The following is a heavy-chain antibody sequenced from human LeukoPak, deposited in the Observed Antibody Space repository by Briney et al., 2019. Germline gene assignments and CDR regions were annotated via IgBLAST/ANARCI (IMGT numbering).Heavy chain of an antibody. CDR3: ARDRTPSGSYYMGATWFDP. Sequence: VASVKVSCKASGYTFTSYAMNWVRQAPGQGLEWMGWINTNTGNPTYAQGFTGRFVFSLDTSVSTAYLQISSLKAEDTAVYYCARDRTPSGSYYMGATWFDPWGQGTLVTVSS. D-gene: IGHD3-10*01. CDR1: GYTFTSYA. V-gene: IGHV7-4-1*02. CDR2: INTNTGNP. J-gene: IGHJ5*02.